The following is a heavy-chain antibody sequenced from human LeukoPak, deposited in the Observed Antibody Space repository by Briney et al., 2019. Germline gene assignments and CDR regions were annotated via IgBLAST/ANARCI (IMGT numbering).Heavy chain of an antibody. Sequence: ASVKVSCKVSGYTLTELSMHWVRQAPGKGLEWMGGFDPEDGETIYAQKFQGRVTITRNTSMNTAYMEVSSLRSEDTAVYYYATRNFDWFDPWGQGTLVTVPS. J-gene: IGHJ5*02. CDR3: ATRNFDWFDP. V-gene: IGHV1-24*01. CDR2: FDPEDGET. CDR1: GYTLTELS. D-gene: IGHD1-1*01.